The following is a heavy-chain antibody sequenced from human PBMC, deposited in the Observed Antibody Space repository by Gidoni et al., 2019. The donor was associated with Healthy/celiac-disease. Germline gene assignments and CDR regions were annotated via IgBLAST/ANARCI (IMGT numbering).Heavy chain of an antibody. V-gene: IGHV3-33*01. CDR3: ARDQSAGIAVAGTPFDY. CDR1: GFTFSSYG. Sequence: QVQLVESGGGVVQPGRSLRLSCAASGFTFSSYGMHWVRQAPGKGLEWVAVIWYDGSNKYYADSVKGRFTISRDNSKNTLYLQMNSLRAEDTAVYYCARDQSAGIAVAGTPFDYWGQGTLVTVSS. D-gene: IGHD6-19*01. CDR2: IWYDGSNK. J-gene: IGHJ4*02.